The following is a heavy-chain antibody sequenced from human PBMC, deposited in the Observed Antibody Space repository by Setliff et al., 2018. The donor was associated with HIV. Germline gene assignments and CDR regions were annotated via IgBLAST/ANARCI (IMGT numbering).Heavy chain of an antibody. J-gene: IGHJ6*03. D-gene: IGHD5-12*01. V-gene: IGHV1-2*02. CDR2: INPNSGGT. CDR3: ARGDLARDYYYMDV. CDR1: GYTFTGYY. Sequence: ASVKVSCKASGYTFTGYYIHWVRQAPGQGLEWMGWINPNSGGTKYTQKFQGRVAMTRDASISTAYMDLSSLRSDDTAAYYCARGDLARDYYYMDVWGKGTTVTVSS.